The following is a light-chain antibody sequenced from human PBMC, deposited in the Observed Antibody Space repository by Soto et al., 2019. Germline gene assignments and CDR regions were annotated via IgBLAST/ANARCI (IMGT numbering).Light chain of an antibody. CDR2: GTS. Sequence: EIVLTQSPGTLSLSPGERATLSCRASQSLSFSYIAWYQQKPGQARRLLIYGTSSRATGIPDRFSGSGSGTDFTLTISRLEPEDFAVYHCQQYLDSRTWTFGQGTKVEIK. V-gene: IGKV3-20*01. CDR3: QQYLDSRTWT. CDR1: QSLSFSY. J-gene: IGKJ1*01.